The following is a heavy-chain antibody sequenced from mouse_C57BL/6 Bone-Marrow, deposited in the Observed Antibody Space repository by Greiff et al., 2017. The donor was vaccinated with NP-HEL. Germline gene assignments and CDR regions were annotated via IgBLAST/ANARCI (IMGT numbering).Heavy chain of an antibody. CDR3: ASSGGPAWFAY. J-gene: IGHJ3*01. CDR2: INRNSGGT. CDR1: GYTFTDYY. D-gene: IGHD3-1*01. Sequence: EVQLQQSGPELVKPGASVKISCKASGYTFTDYYMNWVKQSHGKSLEWIGDINRNSGGTSYNKTFMGKATLTVDQSSSTAYMELRILTSETSAVYYCASSGGPAWFAYWGQGTLVTVSA. V-gene: IGHV1-26*01.